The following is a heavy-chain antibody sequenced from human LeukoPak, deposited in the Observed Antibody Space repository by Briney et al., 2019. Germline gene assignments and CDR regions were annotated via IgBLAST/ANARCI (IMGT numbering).Heavy chain of an antibody. CDR2: INPSGGST. CDR3: ARESDELALDY. J-gene: IGHJ4*02. Sequence: GASVKVSCKASGYTFTSYYMHWVRQAPGQGLEWMGIINPSGGSTSYAQKLQGRVTMTTDTSTSTAYMELRSLRSDDTAVYYCARESDELALDYWGQGALVTVSS. CDR1: GYTFTSYY. D-gene: IGHD6-13*01. V-gene: IGHV1-46*01.